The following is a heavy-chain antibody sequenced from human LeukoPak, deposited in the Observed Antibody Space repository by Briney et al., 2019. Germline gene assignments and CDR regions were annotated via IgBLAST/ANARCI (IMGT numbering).Heavy chain of an antibody. D-gene: IGHD4-17*01. Sequence: SVKVSCKASGGTFSSYAISWVRQAPGQGLEWMGGIIPIFGTANYAQKFQGRVTITADESTSTAYMELSSLGSEDTAVYYCARDANTVTNASYWGQGTLVTVSS. CDR3: ARDANTVTNASY. V-gene: IGHV1-69*13. CDR2: IIPIFGTA. J-gene: IGHJ4*02. CDR1: GGTFSSYA.